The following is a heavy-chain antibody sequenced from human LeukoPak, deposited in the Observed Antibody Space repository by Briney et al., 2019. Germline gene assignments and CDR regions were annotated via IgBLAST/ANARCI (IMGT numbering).Heavy chain of an antibody. J-gene: IGHJ3*01. V-gene: IGHV3-11*01. D-gene: IGHD7-27*01. CDR3: ARDVGTYVNPFDAFDL. Sequence: GGSLRLSCSASGFSFSDYYMSWIRQAPGKGLEWVSFISSSGHMTAYADSVKGRVSTSRDNAKNSMYLQVSNVRAEDTAVYFCARDVGTYVNPFDAFDLWGQGTMVTVSS. CDR2: ISSSGHMT. CDR1: GFSFSDYY.